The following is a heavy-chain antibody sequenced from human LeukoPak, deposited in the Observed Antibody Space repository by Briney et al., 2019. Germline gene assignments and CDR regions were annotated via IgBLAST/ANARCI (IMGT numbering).Heavy chain of an antibody. Sequence: PGGSLRLSCAASGFTSSSYAMSWVRQAPGKGLEWVSAISGSGGSTYYADSVKGRFTISRDNSKNTLYLQMNSLRAEDTAVYYCAKLPPYYYDSSGPTRTRDAFDIWGQGTMVTVSS. CDR2: ISGSGGST. D-gene: IGHD3-22*01. J-gene: IGHJ3*02. CDR1: GFTSSSYA. V-gene: IGHV3-23*01. CDR3: AKLPPYYYDSSGPTRTRDAFDI.